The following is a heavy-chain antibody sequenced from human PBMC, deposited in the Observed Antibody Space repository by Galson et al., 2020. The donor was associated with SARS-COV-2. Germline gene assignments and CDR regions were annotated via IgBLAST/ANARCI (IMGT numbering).Heavy chain of an antibody. J-gene: IGHJ4*02. CDR3: ARVKGDPYYFDY. Sequence: GGSLRLSCEASGFSLSTNFITWVRQAPGKGLEWVSVTYTSGNPHYADSVKGRFTVSRDNSKNTVFLQMNSLKADDTAIYYCARVKGDPYYFDYWGQGTPVTVSS. V-gene: IGHV3-53*01. D-gene: IGHD2-21*02. CDR1: GFSLSTNF. CDR2: TYTSGNP.